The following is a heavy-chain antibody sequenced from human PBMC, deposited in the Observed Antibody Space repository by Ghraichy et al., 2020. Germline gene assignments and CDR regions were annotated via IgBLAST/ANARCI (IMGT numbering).Heavy chain of an antibody. CDR2: IYSGGST. J-gene: IGHJ6*02. D-gene: IGHD3-16*01. CDR3: ARDGGRNYYYYYGMDV. CDR1: GFTVSSNY. V-gene: IGHV3-53*01. Sequence: AGSLRLSCAASGFTVSSNYMSWVRQAPGKGLEWVSVIYSGGSTYYADSVKGRFTISRDNSKNTLYLQMNSLRAEDTAVYYCARDGGRNYYYYYGMDVWGQGTTVTVSS.